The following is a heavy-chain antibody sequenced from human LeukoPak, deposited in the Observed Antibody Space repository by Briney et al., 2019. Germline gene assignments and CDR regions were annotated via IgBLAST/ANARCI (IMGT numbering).Heavy chain of an antibody. D-gene: IGHD5-24*01. V-gene: IGHV3-20*04. CDR2: INWNGGST. J-gene: IGHJ4*02. CDR1: GFTFSSYS. CDR3: ARGRDGYNLVY. Sequence: GGSLRLSCAASGFTFSSYSMNWVRQAPGKGLEWVSGINWNGGSTGYADSVKGRFTISRDNAKNSLYLQMNSLRAEDTAVYYCARGRDGYNLVYWGQGTLVTVSS.